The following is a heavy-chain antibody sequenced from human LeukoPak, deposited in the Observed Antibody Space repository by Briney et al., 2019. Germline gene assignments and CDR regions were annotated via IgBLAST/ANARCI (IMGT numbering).Heavy chain of an antibody. Sequence: PGGSLRLSCAASGFTFSSYAMSWVRQAPGKGLEWVSAISGSGGSTYYADSVKGRFTISRDNSKNTLYLQMNSLRAEDTAVYYCAKRVPGRPWVVRVWEEYYFDYWGQGTLVTVSS. CDR1: GFTFSSYA. V-gene: IGHV3-23*01. D-gene: IGHD6-19*01. CDR2: ISGSGGST. CDR3: AKRVPGRPWVVRVWEEYYFDY. J-gene: IGHJ4*02.